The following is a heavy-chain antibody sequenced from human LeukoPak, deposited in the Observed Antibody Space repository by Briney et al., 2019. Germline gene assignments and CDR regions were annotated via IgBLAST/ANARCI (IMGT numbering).Heavy chain of an antibody. CDR1: GFTFSSYA. CDR3: ARRARDFWGLEVAFDY. J-gene: IGHJ4*02. D-gene: IGHD3-3*01. CDR2: ISSNGGST. V-gene: IGHV3-64*01. Sequence: GGSLRLSCAASGFTFSSYAMHWVRQAPGKGLEYVSAISSNGGSTYYANSVKGRFTISRDNSKNTLYLQMGSLRAEDMAVYYCARRARDFWGLEVAFDYWGQGTLVTVAS.